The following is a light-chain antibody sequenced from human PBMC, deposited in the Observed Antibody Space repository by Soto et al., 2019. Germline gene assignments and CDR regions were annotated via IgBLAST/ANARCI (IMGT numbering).Light chain of an antibody. Sequence: AIRMTQSPSSFSASTGDRVTITCRASQGISSYLAWYQQKPGKAPKLLIYAASTLQSGVPSRFSGSGSGTDFTLTISCLQSEDFATYYCQQYYSYWYTFGQGTKLEIK. CDR1: QGISSY. J-gene: IGKJ2*01. CDR2: AAS. CDR3: QQYYSYWYT. V-gene: IGKV1-8*01.